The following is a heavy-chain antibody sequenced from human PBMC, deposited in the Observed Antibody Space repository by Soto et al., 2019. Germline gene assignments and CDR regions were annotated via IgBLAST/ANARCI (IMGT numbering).Heavy chain of an antibody. J-gene: IGHJ4*02. D-gene: IGHD6-19*01. CDR2: ISSSSSTI. V-gene: IGHV3-48*04. CDR1: GFTFSSYS. Sequence: PGGSLRLSCAASGFTFSSYSMNWVRQAPGKGLEWVSYISSSSSTIYYADSVKGRFTISRDNAKNTLYLQMNSLRAEDTAVYYCARSPGIAVAGIRKFTNLYYFDYWGQGTLVTVSS. CDR3: ARSPGIAVAGIRKFTNLYYFDY.